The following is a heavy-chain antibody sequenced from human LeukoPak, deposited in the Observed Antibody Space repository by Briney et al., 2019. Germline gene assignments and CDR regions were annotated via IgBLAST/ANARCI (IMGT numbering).Heavy chain of an antibody. D-gene: IGHD1-1*01. CDR2: IYSGGST. V-gene: IGHV3-53*01. CDR1: GFTVSSNY. J-gene: IGHJ4*02. Sequence: QPGGSLRLSCAASGFTVSSNYMSWVRQAPGKGLEWVSVIYSGGSTYYADSVKGRFTISRDNSKNTLYLQMNSLRAEDTAVYYCARGGTVANCLFDYWGQGTLVTVSS. CDR3: ARGGTVANCLFDY.